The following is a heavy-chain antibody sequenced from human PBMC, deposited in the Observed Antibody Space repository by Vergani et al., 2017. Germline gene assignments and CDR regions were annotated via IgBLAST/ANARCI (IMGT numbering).Heavy chain of an antibody. V-gene: IGHV3-53*04. CDR3: ARHRKQLWAYYFDY. Sequence: EVQLVESGGGLVQPGGSLRLSCAASGFTVSSNYMSWVRQAPGKGLEWVSVIYSGGSTYYADSVKGRFTISRHNSKNTLYLQMNSLRAEDTAVCYCARHRKQLWAYYFDYWGQGTLVTVSS. CDR1: GFTVSSNY. D-gene: IGHD5-18*01. J-gene: IGHJ4*02. CDR2: IYSGGST.